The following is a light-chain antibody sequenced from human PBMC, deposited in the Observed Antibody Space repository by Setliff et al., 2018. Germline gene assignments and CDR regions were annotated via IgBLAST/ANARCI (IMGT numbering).Light chain of an antibody. CDR1: SSNIGSHS. CDR2: KNS. V-gene: IGLV1-44*01. Sequence: QSVLTQPPSASGTPGQRVTISCSGSSSNIGSHSVSWYQQLPGTAPKLLIYKNSQRSSGVPDRFSGSKSGTSASLAISGLQPEDEADYHCATWDDSLNGYVFASGTKVTVL. CDR3: ATWDDSLNGYV. J-gene: IGLJ1*01.